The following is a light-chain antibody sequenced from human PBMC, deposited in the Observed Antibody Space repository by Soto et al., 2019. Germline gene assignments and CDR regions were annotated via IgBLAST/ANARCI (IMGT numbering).Light chain of an antibody. J-gene: IGLJ3*02. Sequence: QSVLTQPASVSGSPGQSITISCTGTSSDVGAYNYVSWYQQHPGKAPKLMIFDVSNRPSGVSNRFSGSKSGNTASLTISGLQAEDEADYYFSSYTTATTRVFGGGTKLTVL. CDR1: SSDVGAYNY. CDR3: SSYTTATTRV. CDR2: DVS. V-gene: IGLV2-14*01.